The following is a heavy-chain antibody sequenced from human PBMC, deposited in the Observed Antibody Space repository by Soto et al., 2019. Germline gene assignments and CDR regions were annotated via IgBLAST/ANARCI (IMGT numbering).Heavy chain of an antibody. CDR2: INPSGGST. Sequence: GASVKVSCKASGYTFTSYYMHWVRQAPGQGLEWMGIINPSGGSTSYAQKFQGRVTMTRDMSTSTVYMELSSLRSEDTAVYYCARPTTVTNKHYYYYGMDVWGQGTTVTVSS. D-gene: IGHD4-17*01. CDR3: ARPTTVTNKHYYYYGMDV. CDR1: GYTFTSYY. V-gene: IGHV1-46*01. J-gene: IGHJ6*02.